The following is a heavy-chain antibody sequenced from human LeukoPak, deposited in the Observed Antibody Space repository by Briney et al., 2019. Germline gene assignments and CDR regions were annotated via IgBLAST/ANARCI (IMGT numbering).Heavy chain of an antibody. CDR3: VKSSPYYFDY. CDR2: ISSNGGST. D-gene: IGHD3-10*01. CDR1: GFTFSSYA. J-gene: IGHJ4*02. V-gene: IGHV3-64D*06. Sequence: GGSLRLSCSASGFTFSSYAMHWVRKAPGKGLEYVSAISSNGGSTYYADSVKGRFTISRDNSKNTLYLQMSSLRAEDTAVYYCVKSSPYYFDYWGQGILVTVSS.